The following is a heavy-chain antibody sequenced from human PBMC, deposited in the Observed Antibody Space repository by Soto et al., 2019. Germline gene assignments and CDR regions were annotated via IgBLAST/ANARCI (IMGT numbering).Heavy chain of an antibody. CDR2: IDYSGTT. CDR1: GGSISSSSYH. V-gene: IGHV4-39*01. J-gene: IGHJ4*02. Sequence: QLQLQESGPGLVKPSETLSLICSVSGGSISSSSYHWGWIRQPPGKGLEWIGTIDYSGTTYKNPSLMSRVTISADTSKNQFSLKLSFVTAADTAVYFCARRKNVEGGDFDYWGQGTLVTVSS. D-gene: IGHD1-26*01. CDR3: ARRKNVEGGDFDY.